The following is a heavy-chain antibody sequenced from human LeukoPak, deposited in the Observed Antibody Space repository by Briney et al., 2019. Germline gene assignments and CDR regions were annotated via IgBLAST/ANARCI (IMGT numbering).Heavy chain of an antibody. CDR1: GWSFNEYY. D-gene: IGHD2-2*01. Sequence: PSETLSLTCAVSGWSFNEYYWNWIRQPPGKGLEWIGEINASRETNYTPSLTRRVNISVETSKKKFSLRLTSMIAADTALYYCARGQVPAARGYNWFDPWGQGTLVTVSS. V-gene: IGHV4-34*01. CDR3: ARGQVPAARGYNWFDP. J-gene: IGHJ5*02. CDR2: INASRET.